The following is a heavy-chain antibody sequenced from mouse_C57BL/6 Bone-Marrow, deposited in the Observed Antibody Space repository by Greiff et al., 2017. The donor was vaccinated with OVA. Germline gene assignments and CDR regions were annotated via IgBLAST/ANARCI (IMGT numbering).Heavy chain of an antibody. CDR1: GFTFSSYA. Sequence: EVKLMESGGGLVKPGGSLKLSCAASGFTFSSYAMSWVRQTPEKRLEWVATISDGGSYTYYPDNVKGRFTISRDNAKNNLYLQMSHLKSEDTAMYYCAREGITTVVATSPYWGQGTLVTVSA. D-gene: IGHD1-1*01. CDR3: AREGITTVVATSPY. CDR2: ISDGGSYT. J-gene: IGHJ3*01. V-gene: IGHV5-4*01.